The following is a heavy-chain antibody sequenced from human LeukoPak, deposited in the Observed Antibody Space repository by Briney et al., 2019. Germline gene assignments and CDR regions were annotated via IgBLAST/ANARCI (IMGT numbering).Heavy chain of an antibody. D-gene: IGHD1-26*01. CDR1: GFTFSSYG. V-gene: IGHV3-30*18. CDR3: AKFAGATDPLFDY. CDR2: ISYDGSNK. J-gene: IGHJ4*02. Sequence: PGGSLRLSCAASGFTFSSYGMHWVRQAPGKGLEWVAVISYDGSNKYYADSVEGRFTISRDNSKNTLYLQMNSLRAEDTAVYYCAKFAGATDPLFDYWGQGTLVTVSS.